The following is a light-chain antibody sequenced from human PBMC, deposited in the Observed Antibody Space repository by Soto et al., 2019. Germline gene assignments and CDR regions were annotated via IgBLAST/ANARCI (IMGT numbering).Light chain of an antibody. CDR1: SSDVGGYNY. J-gene: IGLJ2*01. CDR3: SSYAGSNNLV. V-gene: IGLV2-8*01. Sequence: QSVLTQPPSASGSPGQSVTISCTGTSSDVGGYNYVSWYQQHPGKAPKLMIYEVSKRPSGVPDRFSGSKSGNTASLTVSGLQAEDDADYYCSSYAGSNNLVFGGGTKLTVI. CDR2: EVS.